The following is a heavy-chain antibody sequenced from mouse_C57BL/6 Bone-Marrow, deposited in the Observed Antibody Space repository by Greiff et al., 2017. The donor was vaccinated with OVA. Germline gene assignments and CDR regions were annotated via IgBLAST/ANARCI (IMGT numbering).Heavy chain of an antibody. CDR2: INPNYGTT. CDR3: ASFYYYGSSFYAMDY. CDR1: GYSFTDYN. V-gene: IGHV1-39*01. Sequence: EVQLKESGPELVKPGASVKISCKASGYSFTDYNMNWVKQSNGKSLEWIGVINPNYGTTSYNQKFKGKATLTVDQSSSTAYMQLNSLTSEDSAVYYCASFYYYGSSFYAMDYWGQGTSVTVSS. J-gene: IGHJ4*01. D-gene: IGHD1-1*01.